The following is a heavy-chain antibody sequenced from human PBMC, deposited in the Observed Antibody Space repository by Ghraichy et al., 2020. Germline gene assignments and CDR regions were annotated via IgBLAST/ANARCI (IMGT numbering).Heavy chain of an antibody. D-gene: IGHD6-13*01. CDR3: AKAQRQQLVWDY. CDR1: GFTFSSYA. J-gene: IGHJ4*02. CDR2: ISGSGGST. V-gene: IGHV3-23*01. Sequence: GGSLRLSCAASGFTFSSYAMSWVRQAPGKGLEWVSAISGSGGSTYYTDSVKGRFTISRDNSKNTLYLQMNSLRAEDTAVYYCAKAQRQQLVWDYWGQGTLVTVSS.